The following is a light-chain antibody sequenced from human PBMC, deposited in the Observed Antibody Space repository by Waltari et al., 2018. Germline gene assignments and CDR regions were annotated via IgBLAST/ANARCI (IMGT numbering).Light chain of an antibody. CDR1: KSVRRT. CDR3: QHYVRLPAT. CDR2: GAS. Sequence: EIVLTQSPGPLSLPLGERAPPPCRASKSVRRTLAWYQQKPGQPPRRLSFGASNRATGIPDRFSGSGSGTDFSLIITRLEPEDSAMYYCQHYVRLPATYGQGTKVEIK. V-gene: IGKV3-20*01. J-gene: IGKJ1*01.